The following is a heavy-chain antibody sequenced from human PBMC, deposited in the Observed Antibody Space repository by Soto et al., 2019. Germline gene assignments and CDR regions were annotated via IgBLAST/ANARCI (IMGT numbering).Heavy chain of an antibody. J-gene: IGHJ4*02. CDR1: GGAFGSYA. D-gene: IGHD5-12*01. V-gene: IGHV1-69*01. CDR2: IIPMFATT. Sequence: QVQLVQSGAEVKKPGSSVKVSCKASGGAFGSYAIHWVRQAPGQGLEWMGGIIPMFATTNYAQRFQGRVTVTADESTSTVYLELTRLRSEDTSMYYCTRHRGYSSGYWGQDFWGQGTLVTVSS. CDR3: TRHRGYSSGYWGQDF.